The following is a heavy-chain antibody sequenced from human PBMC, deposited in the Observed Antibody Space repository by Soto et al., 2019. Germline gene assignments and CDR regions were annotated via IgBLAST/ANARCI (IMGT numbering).Heavy chain of an antibody. V-gene: IGHV3-48*02. CDR3: ARKGVAFDY. J-gene: IGHJ4*02. CDR2: ISTTSSSI. CDR1: GFTFSSYS. Sequence: HPGGSLRLSCAASGFTFSSYSMNWVRQAPGKGLEWISYISTTSSSIYYADSVKGRFTISRDNAKNSLFLPMNSLRDEDTAVYYCARKGVAFDYWGQGALVTVSS. D-gene: IGHD3-3*01.